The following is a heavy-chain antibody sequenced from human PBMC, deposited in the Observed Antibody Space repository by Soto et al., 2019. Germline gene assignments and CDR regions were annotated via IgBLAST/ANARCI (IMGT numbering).Heavy chain of an antibody. D-gene: IGHD1-26*01. CDR3: ARWIVGATRDSYYYGMDV. CDR1: GYSFTSYC. Sequence: GESLKISCKGSGYSFTSYCISWVRQMPGKGLEWMGRIDPSDSYTNYSPSFQGHVTISADKSISTAYLQWSSLKASDTAMYYCARWIVGATRDSYYYGMDVWGQGTTVTVSS. V-gene: IGHV5-10-1*01. J-gene: IGHJ6*02. CDR2: IDPSDSYT.